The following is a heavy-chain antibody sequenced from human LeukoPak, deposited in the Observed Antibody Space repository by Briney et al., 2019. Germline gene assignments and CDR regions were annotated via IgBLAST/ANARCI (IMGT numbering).Heavy chain of an antibody. V-gene: IGHV1-18*01. CDR3: ARVSRYYYAFDY. CDR2: ISAYTGNT. D-gene: IGHD3-10*01. J-gene: IGHJ4*02. CDR1: GYTFSSYG. Sequence: ASVKVSCKASGYTFSSYGISWVRQAPGQGLEWMGWISAYTGNTNYAHKFQGRVTMTTDTSTATAYMEQRSLRSDDTAVYYCARVSRYYYAFDYWGQGTLVTVSS.